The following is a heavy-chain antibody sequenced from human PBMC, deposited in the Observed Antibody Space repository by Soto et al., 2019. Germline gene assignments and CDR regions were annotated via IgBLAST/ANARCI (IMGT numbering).Heavy chain of an antibody. CDR2: IKDGGRT. D-gene: IGHD5-12*01. CDR3: ARGQEGVVATH. Sequence: QVQLQQWGAGLLKPSETLSLNCAVNGGSLSGYYWSWIRQPPGKGLEWIGEIKDGGRTNYSPSLKRRPPISSTTSNNQFSLRLYSVTAADTGVYYCARGQEGVVATHWDQGTLVTVSS. CDR1: GGSLSGYY. V-gene: IGHV4-34*01. J-gene: IGHJ4*02.